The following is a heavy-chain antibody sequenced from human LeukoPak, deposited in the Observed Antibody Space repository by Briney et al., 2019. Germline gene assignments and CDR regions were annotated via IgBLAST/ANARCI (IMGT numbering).Heavy chain of an antibody. D-gene: IGHD3-3*01. J-gene: IGHJ6*02. CDR2: INTNTGNP. CDR1: GYTFTIYA. CDR3: AGGGTYYDFWGGYLGGGVPYYYYGMDV. V-gene: IGHV7-4-1*01. Sequence: ASVTVSCKASGYTFTIYAMNWVRQAPGQGLEWMGWINTNTGNPTYAQGFTGRFVFSLDTSVSTAYLQICSLKAEDTAVYYCAGGGTYYDFWGGYLGGGVPYYYYGMDVWGQGTTVTVSS.